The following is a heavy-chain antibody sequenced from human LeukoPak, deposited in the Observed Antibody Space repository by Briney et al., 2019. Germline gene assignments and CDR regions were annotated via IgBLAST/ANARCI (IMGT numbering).Heavy chain of an antibody. V-gene: IGHV4-4*07. D-gene: IGHD2-2*01. CDR3: AREGARDDFVVVPAALDF. CDR2: IHRTGST. Sequence: PSETLSLTCTVSNGSIGSYYWTWIRQPAGKGLEWIGRIHRTGSTNYNPSLTSRVIMSVDTSKNQFSLRLTSPTAADTAVYYCAREGARDDFVVVPAALDFWGLGTLVTVSS. CDR1: NGSIGSYY. J-gene: IGHJ4*02.